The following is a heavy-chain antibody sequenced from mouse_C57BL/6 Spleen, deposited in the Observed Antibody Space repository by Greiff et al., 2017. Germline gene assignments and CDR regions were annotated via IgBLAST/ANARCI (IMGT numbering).Heavy chain of an antibody. CDR1: GYTFTEST. CDR2: FYPGSGSI. Sequence: QVQLQQSGAELVKPGASVKMSCKASGYTFTESTIHWVKQRSGQGLVGSGWFYPGSGSIKFNEKFKVEVTLTADKSSSAVYMVLSRLTSEDSAVCFCARHVMDYWGQGTSVTVSS. CDR3: ARHVMDY. J-gene: IGHJ4*01. V-gene: IGHV1-62-2*01.